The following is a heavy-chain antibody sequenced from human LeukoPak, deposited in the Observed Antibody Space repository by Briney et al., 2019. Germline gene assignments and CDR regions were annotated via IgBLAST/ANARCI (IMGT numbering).Heavy chain of an antibody. CDR3: ARTNDRYYYGMDV. J-gene: IGHJ6*02. CDR2: IIPILGIA. CDR1: GNTFTGYY. D-gene: IGHD3-16*01. V-gene: IGHV1-69*02. Sequence: ASVKVSCKVSGNTFTGYYLHWVRQAPGQGLEWMGRIIPILGIANYAQKFQGRVTITADKSTSTAYMELSSLRSEDTAVYYCARTNDRYYYGMDVWGQGTTVTVSS.